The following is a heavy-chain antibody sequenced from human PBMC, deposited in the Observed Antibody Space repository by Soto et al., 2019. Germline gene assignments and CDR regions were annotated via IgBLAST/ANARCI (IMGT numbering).Heavy chain of an antibody. CDR3: ARDRYCSSTSCLFDYYYYYMDV. D-gene: IGHD2-2*01. CDR2: ISSSSSYI. V-gene: IGHV3-21*01. CDR1: GFTFSSYS. J-gene: IGHJ6*03. Sequence: GGSLRLSCAASGFTFSSYSMNWVRQAPGKGLEWVSSISSSSSYIYYADSVKGRFTISRDNAKNSLYLQMNSLRAEDTAVYYCARDRYCSSTSCLFDYYYYYMDVWGKGTTVTVSS.